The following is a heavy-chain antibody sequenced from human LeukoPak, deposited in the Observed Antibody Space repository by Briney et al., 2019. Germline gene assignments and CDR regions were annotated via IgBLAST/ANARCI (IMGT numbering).Heavy chain of an antibody. J-gene: IGHJ5*02. Sequence: SETLSLTCTVSGGSISSSSYYWGWIRQPPGKGLEWIGSIYYSGSTYYIPSLKSRVTISVDTSKNQFSLKLSSVTAADTAVYYCARHRDIVVVLFDPWGQGTLVTVSS. CDR3: ARHRDIVVVLFDP. CDR2: IYYSGST. D-gene: IGHD2-2*01. CDR1: GGSISSSSYY. V-gene: IGHV4-39*01.